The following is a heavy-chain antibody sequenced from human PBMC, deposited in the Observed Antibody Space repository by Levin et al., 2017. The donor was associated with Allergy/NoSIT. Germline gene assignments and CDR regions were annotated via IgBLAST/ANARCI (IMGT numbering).Heavy chain of an antibody. CDR1: GFTFSSYA. V-gene: IGHV3-23*01. Sequence: GESLKISCAASGFTFSSYAMSWVRQAPGKGLEWVSSISGSGGSTYYADSVKGRFIISRDNSKNTLYLQMNSLRAEDTAVYYCAKQQGFITGTTPDYWGQGTLVTVSS. CDR2: ISGSGGST. J-gene: IGHJ4*02. D-gene: IGHD1/OR15-1a*01. CDR3: AKQQGFITGTTPDY.